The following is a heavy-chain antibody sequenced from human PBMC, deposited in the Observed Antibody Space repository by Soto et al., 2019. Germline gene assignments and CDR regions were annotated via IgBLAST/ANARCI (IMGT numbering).Heavy chain of an antibody. CDR2: ISAYNGNT. J-gene: IGHJ4*02. V-gene: IGHV1-18*01. Sequence: GASVKVSCKASGYIFTSYYISWVRQAPGQGLEWMGWISAYNGNTNYAQEIQGRVTMTTDTSTSTAYMELRSLRSDDTAVYYCARDAPPADYWGQGTLVTVSS. CDR1: GYIFTSYY. CDR3: ARDAPPADY.